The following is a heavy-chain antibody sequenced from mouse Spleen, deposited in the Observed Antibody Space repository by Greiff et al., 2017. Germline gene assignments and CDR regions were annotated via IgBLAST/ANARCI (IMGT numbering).Heavy chain of an antibody. CDR2: IDPSDSYT. V-gene: IGHV1-50*01. CDR3: ARMNNYGFDY. D-gene: IGHD5-2*01. CDR1: GYTFTSYW. Sequence: QVQLQQPGAELVKPGASVKLSCKASGYTFTSYWMQWVKQRPGQGLEWIGEIDPSDSYTNYNQKFKGKATLTVDTSSSTAYMQLSSLTSEDSAVYYCARMNNYGFDYWGQGTTLTVSS. J-gene: IGHJ2*01.